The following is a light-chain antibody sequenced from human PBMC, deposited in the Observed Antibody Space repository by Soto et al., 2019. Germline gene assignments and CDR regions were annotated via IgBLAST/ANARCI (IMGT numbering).Light chain of an antibody. Sequence: EIVLSQSPGTLSLSKGEGATLSCRASQSISSSSLAWYQQKPGQAPRLLICGASSRATGIPDRFRGSGSGTDFTLTISRLEPEDFAVYYCHYGNSPPWTFGQGTKVDIK. CDR2: GAS. V-gene: IGKV3-20*01. CDR3: HYGNSPPWT. J-gene: IGKJ1*01. CDR1: QSISSSS.